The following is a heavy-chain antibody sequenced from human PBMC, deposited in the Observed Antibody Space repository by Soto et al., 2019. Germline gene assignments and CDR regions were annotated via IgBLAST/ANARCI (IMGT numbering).Heavy chain of an antibody. V-gene: IGHV3-33*01. CDR3: ARADSSGVAFHY. J-gene: IGHJ4*02. Sequence: QVHLVESGGGVVQPGRSLRLSCAASGFTFSSYGMHWVRQAPGKGLEWVAVIWYDGSNKYYADSVKGRFTISRDNSKNTLYLQMNSLRGEDTAVYYCARADSSGVAFHYWGQGTLVTVSS. CDR2: IWYDGSNK. D-gene: IGHD6-19*01. CDR1: GFTFSSYG.